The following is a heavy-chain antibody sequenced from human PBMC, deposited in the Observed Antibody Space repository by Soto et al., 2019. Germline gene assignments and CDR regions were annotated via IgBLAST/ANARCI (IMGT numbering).Heavy chain of an antibody. CDR2: ISSSSSYI. D-gene: IGHD6-19*01. Sequence: GGSLRLSCAASGLTFSSYSMNWVRQEPRKGLEWVSSISSSSSYIYYADSVKGRFTISRDNVKNSLYLQMNSLRAEDTAVYYCARDPKEQWLATRYYYYYYGMDVWGQGTTVTVSS. CDR1: GLTFSSYS. J-gene: IGHJ6*02. V-gene: IGHV3-21*01. CDR3: ARDPKEQWLATRYYYYYYGMDV.